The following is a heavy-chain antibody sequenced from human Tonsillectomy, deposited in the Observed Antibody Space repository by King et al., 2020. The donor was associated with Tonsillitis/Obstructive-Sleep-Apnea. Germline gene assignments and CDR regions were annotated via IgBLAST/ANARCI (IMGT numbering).Heavy chain of an antibody. CDR3: AKDPSSSPYYYYYMDV. Sequence: VQLVESGGGLVQPGRSLRLSCAASGFTFDDYAMHWVRQAPGKGLEWVSGISWNSSSIHYADSVKGRFTISRDNAKNSLYLQMDSLRAEDTALYYCAKDPSSSPYYYYYMDVWGKGTTVTVSS. CDR1: GFTFDDYA. V-gene: IGHV3-9*01. D-gene: IGHD6-6*01. J-gene: IGHJ6*03. CDR2: ISWNSSSI.